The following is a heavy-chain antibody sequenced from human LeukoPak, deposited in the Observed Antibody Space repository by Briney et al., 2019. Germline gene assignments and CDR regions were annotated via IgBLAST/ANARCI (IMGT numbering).Heavy chain of an antibody. J-gene: IGHJ4*02. Sequence: SSETLSLTCAVYGGSFSGYYWSWIRQPPGKGLEWIGEIKHSGSTNYNPSLKSRVTISVDTSKNQFSLKLSSVTAADTAVYYCASWGGTGSPYVIAAPSEWGQGTLVTVSS. CDR2: IKHSGST. CDR3: ASWGGTGSPYVIAAPSE. CDR1: GGSFSGYY. V-gene: IGHV4-34*01. D-gene: IGHD6-13*01.